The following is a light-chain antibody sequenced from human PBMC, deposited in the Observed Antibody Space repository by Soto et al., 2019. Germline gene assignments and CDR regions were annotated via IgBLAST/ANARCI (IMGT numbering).Light chain of an antibody. CDR1: SSDVGGYTY. J-gene: IGLJ3*02. Sequence: QSVLTQPASVSGSPGQSITISCTGTSSDVGGYTYVSWYQQHPGKAPKLMIYQVSNRPSGVSNRFSGSKSGNTASLTNSGLQTEDEDDYYCSSYTNSNTRVFGGGTKLTVL. V-gene: IGLV2-14*01. CDR2: QVS. CDR3: SSYTNSNTRV.